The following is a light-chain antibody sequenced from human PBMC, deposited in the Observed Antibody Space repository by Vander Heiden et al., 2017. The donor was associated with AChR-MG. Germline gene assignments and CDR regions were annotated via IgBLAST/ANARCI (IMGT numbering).Light chain of an antibody. CDR2: LRS. Sequence: IVMTQSPLSLPVTPGEPASISCRSSQSLLHSNGYNYLAWYLQKPGQSPRLLIYLRSNRASGVPDRFSGTGSGTNFTLKINRVEAEDVGLYYCKQALQTPLTFGQGTRLEIE. J-gene: IGKJ5*01. CDR3: KQALQTPLT. CDR1: QSLLHSNGYNY. V-gene: IGKV2-28*01.